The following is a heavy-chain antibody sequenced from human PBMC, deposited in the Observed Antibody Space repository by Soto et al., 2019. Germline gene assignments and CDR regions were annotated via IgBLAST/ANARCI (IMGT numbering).Heavy chain of an antibody. J-gene: IGHJ4*02. CDR2: INHSGST. CDR3: ARDKITGLFDY. Sequence: SETLSLTCAVYGGSFSGYDWTWIRQPPGTGLEWIGEINHSGSTNYNPSLKSRVAISVDTSKKQFSLKLTSVTAADTAVYYCARDKITGLFDYWGQGTLVTVSS. D-gene: IGHD2-8*02. V-gene: IGHV4-34*01. CDR1: GGSFSGYD.